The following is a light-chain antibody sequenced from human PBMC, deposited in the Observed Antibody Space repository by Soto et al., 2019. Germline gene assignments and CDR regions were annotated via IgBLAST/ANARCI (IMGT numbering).Light chain of an antibody. CDR2: YVA. Sequence: QSVLTQPRSVSESPGQSVTISCTVPGHDVGAYNYVPWYQQHPGRPPKLMLYYVARWPSGGLERISGSNACNTAFLPISGLLAADESDYYCGSYTTTCYVLGSGTKVTVL. CDR3: GSYTTTCYV. V-gene: IGLV2-11*01. CDR1: GHDVGAYNY. J-gene: IGLJ1*01.